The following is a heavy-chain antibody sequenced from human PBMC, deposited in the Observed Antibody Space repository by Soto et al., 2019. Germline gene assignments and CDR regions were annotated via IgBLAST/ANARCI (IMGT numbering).Heavy chain of an antibody. J-gene: IGHJ6*03. CDR3: ARVGATHYYYYMDV. D-gene: IGHD1-26*01. CDR2: IYYSGST. Sequence: QLQLQESGPGLVKPSETLSLTCTVSGGSISSSSYYWGWIRQPPGKGLEWIGSIYYSGSTYYNPSLKSRVTISVDTSKNQFSLKLSSVTAADTAVYYCARVGATHYYYYMDVWGKGTTVTVSS. CDR1: GGSISSSSYY. V-gene: IGHV4-39*01.